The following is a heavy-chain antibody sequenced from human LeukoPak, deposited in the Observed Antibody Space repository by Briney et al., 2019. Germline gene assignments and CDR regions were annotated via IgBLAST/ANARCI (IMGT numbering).Heavy chain of an antibody. CDR3: ASYSGSPLDDAFDI. Sequence: ASVKVSCKASGYTFTSYYMHWVRQAPGQGLEWMGIINASGGSTSYAQNFQGRFTMPRDTSTSTVYMELSRLRSEDTAVYYCASYSGSPLDDAFDIWGQGTMVT. V-gene: IGHV1-46*03. J-gene: IGHJ3*02. CDR2: INASGGST. D-gene: IGHD1-26*01. CDR1: GYTFTSYY.